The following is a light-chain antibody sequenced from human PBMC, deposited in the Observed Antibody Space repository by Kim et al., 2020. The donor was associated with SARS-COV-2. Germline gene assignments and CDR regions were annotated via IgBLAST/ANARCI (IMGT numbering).Light chain of an antibody. CDR1: QSIGNY. CDR2: ASS. J-gene: IGKJ1*01. Sequence: DIQMTQSPSSLTASVGDRVTITCRANQSIGNYVNWYQQTPGKAPKLLIHASSRLQSGVPSRFSGSRPGTDFTLTISSLQPEDFATFYCQQTYSVPWSFGQGTKVDIK. CDR3: QQTYSVPWS. V-gene: IGKV1-39*01.